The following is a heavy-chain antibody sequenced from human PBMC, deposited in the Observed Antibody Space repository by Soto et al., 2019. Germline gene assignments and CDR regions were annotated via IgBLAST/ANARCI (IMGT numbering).Heavy chain of an antibody. D-gene: IGHD2-15*01. V-gene: IGHV4-39*01. Sequence: PSETLSLTCTVSGGSISSSSYYWGWIRQPPGKGLEWIGSIYYSGSTYYNPSLKSRVTISVDTSKNQFSLKLSSVTAADTAVYYCARHGGYCSGGSCYEIYFDYWGQGTLVTVSS. CDR3: ARHGGYCSGGSCYEIYFDY. CDR1: GGSISSSSYY. CDR2: IYYSGST. J-gene: IGHJ4*02.